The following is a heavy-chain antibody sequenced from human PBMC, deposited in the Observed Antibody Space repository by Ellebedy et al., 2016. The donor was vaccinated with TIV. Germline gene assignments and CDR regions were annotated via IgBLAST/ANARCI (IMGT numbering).Heavy chain of an antibody. V-gene: IGHV1-69*13. CDR2: IIPIFGTA. D-gene: IGHD6-19*01. CDR3: ARGLIGSGYGMDV. CDR1: GGTFSTYA. J-gene: IGHJ6*02. Sequence: ASVKVSXKASGGTFSTYAISWVRQAPGQGLEWMGGIIPIFGTANYAQKFQGRVTITADESTSTAYMELSSLRSDDTAVYYCARGLIGSGYGMDVWGQGTTVTVSS.